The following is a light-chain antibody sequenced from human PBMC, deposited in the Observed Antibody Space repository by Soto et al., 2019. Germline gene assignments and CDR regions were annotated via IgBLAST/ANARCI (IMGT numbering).Light chain of an antibody. J-gene: IGLJ1*01. CDR3: CSYAGSGTYV. CDR2: EDS. CDR1: SSDVGSYNL. V-gene: IGLV2-23*01. Sequence: QSVLTQPASVSGSPGQSITISCTGTSSDVGSYNLVSWFQHHPGKAPKLMIYEDSKRPSGVSNLFSGSKSGNTASLTISGLQAEDDADYFCCSYAGSGTYVFGTGTKVTVL.